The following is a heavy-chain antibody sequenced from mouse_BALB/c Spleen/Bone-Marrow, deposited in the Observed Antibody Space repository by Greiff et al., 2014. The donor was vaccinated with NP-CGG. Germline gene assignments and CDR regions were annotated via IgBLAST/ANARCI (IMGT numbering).Heavy chain of an antibody. V-gene: IGHV2-6-2*01. CDR1: GFSLTTFG. CDR2: IWSDGNT. J-gene: IGHJ4*01. D-gene: IGHD5-1-1*01. Sequence: VKLMESGPDLVAPSQSLSITCTVSGFSLTTFGVHWVRQPPGKGLEWLVVIWSDGNTTYNSTLKSRLSISKDNSKSQVFLQMNSLHTDDTAMYYCARHERGYPYALDYWGQGTSVTVSS. CDR3: ARHERGYPYALDY.